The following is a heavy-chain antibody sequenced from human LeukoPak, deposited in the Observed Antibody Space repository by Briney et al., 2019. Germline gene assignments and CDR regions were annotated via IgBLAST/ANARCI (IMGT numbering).Heavy chain of an antibody. CDR1: GYTFTSYA. CDR2: INTNTGNP. Sequence: ASVKVACKASGYTFTSYAMNWVRQAPGQGLEWMGWINTNTGNPTYAQGFTGRFVFSLDTSVSTAYLQISSLKAEDTAVYYCARESAGYSYGNPGFDYWGQGTLVTVSS. J-gene: IGHJ4*02. V-gene: IGHV7-4-1*02. CDR3: ARESAGYSYGNPGFDY. D-gene: IGHD5-18*01.